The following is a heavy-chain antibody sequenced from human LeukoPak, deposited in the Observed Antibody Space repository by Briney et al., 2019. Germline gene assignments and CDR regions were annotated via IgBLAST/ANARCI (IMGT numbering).Heavy chain of an antibody. V-gene: IGHV1-69*01. CDR3: ARDSSEFRSLLFH. Sequence: SVKVSCKASGGTFSRHTISWVRQNPGQGLEWMGGITPMFGTSNYAQKFRGRVTITADESTSTAYVELSSLRSEDTAVYYCARDSSEFRSLLFHWGQGTLVTVSS. D-gene: IGHD1-14*01. CDR2: ITPMFGTS. J-gene: IGHJ1*01. CDR1: GGTFSRHT.